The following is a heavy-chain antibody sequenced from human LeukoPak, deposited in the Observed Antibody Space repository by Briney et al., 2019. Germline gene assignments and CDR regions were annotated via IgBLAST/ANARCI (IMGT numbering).Heavy chain of an antibody. V-gene: IGHV3-9*01. CDR3: AKDVGYSSTFTFEY. Sequence: GRSLRLSCAASGFTFDGYAMHWVRQAPGKGLEWVSGIVWNSGSIDYADSVKGRFTISRDNAKSSLYLQMNSLRDEDTAFYYCAKDVGYSSTFTFEYWGQGTLVTVSS. D-gene: IGHD6-13*01. CDR1: GFTFDGYA. J-gene: IGHJ4*02. CDR2: IVWNSGSI.